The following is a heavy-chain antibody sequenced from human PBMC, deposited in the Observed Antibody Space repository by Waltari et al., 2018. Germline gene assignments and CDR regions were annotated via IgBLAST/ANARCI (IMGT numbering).Heavy chain of an antibody. CDR2: IYSGGST. CDR1: GFTVSSNY. J-gene: IGHJ4*02. V-gene: IGHV3-53*01. CDR3: ARDRGADHFDY. Sequence: EVQLVESGGGLIQPGGSLRLSCAASGFTVSSNYMSWVRQAPGKGLEWVSVIYSGGSTYYADSVKGRFTISRENANNSLYLQMNSLRAGDTAVYYCARDRGADHFDYWGQGTLVTVSS. D-gene: IGHD3-10*01.